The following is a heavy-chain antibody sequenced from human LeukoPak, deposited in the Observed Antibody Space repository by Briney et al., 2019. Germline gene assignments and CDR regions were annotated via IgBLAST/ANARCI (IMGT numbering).Heavy chain of an antibody. V-gene: IGHV3-49*04. Sequence: GRSLRLSCTGSGFTFGDYAVIWVRQAPGRGLEWVGFIRSKAYGGTTEYAASVKGRFTIPRDDSKSIAYLQMDSLKTEDTAVYYCTRDYGDYKGDYWGQGTLVTVSS. D-gene: IGHD4-17*01. J-gene: IGHJ4*02. CDR2: IRSKAYGGTT. CDR1: GFTFGDYA. CDR3: TRDYGDYKGDY.